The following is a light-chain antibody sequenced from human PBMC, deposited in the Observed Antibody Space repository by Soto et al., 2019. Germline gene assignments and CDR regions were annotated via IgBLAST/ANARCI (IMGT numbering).Light chain of an antibody. J-gene: IGKJ1*01. CDR2: GAS. CDR1: QSVSSSY. V-gene: IGKV3-20*01. Sequence: EIVLTQSPGTLSLSPGERATLSCRASQSVSSSYLAWYQQKPGQAPRLLIYGASSRATGVPDRFSGGGSGTDFSLTISRLEPADFVVYYCQQYGSSPPWTFGQGTKVEIK. CDR3: QQYGSSPPWT.